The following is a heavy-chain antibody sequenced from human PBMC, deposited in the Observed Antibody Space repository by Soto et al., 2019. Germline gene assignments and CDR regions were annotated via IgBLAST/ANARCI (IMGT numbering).Heavy chain of an antibody. D-gene: IGHD6-13*01. V-gene: IGHV1-69*13. CDR3: ARVEGSSWSRKGFDY. Sequence: ASVKVSCKVSGGGTFSTSAVSWVRQAPGQGLEWMGGIIPVFRAPDYAQKFQGRITITADESARTVFLELTGLGFEDTAVYYCARVEGSSWSRKGFDYWGQGTLVTVSS. CDR2: IIPVFRAP. CDR1: GGGTFSTSA. J-gene: IGHJ4*02.